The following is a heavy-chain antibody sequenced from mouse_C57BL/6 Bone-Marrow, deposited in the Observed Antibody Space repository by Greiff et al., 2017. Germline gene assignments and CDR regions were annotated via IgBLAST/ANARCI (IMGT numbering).Heavy chain of an antibody. D-gene: IGHD1-1*01. CDR1: GYTFTSYW. CDR3: ARRLLRYPYWYFDV. J-gene: IGHJ1*03. CDR2: IDPSDSET. Sequence: QVQLQQPGAELVRPGSSVKLSCKASGYTFTSYWMHWVKQRPIQGLEWIGNIDPSDSETHYNQKFKDKATLTVDKSSSTAYMQLSSLTSEDSAVYYCARRLLRYPYWYFDVWGTGTTVTVSS. V-gene: IGHV1-52*01.